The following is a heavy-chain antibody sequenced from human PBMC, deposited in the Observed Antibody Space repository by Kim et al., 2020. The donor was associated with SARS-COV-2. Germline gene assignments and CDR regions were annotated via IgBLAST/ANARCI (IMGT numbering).Heavy chain of an antibody. V-gene: IGHV3-11*01. Sequence: GGSLRLSCAASGFTFSDYYMSWIRQAPGKGLEWVSYISSSGSTIYYADSVKGRFTISRDNAKNSLYLQMNSLRAEDTAVYYCARDLIVGATTPYFDYWGQGTLVTVSS. CDR2: ISSSGSTI. CDR3: ARDLIVGATTPYFDY. J-gene: IGHJ4*02. CDR1: GFTFSDYY. D-gene: IGHD1-26*01.